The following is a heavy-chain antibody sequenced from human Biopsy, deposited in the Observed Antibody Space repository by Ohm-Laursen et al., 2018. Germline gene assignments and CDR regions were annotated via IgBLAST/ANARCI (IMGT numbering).Heavy chain of an antibody. CDR1: GGTFTNYA. D-gene: IGHD1-26*01. V-gene: IGHV1-69*06. J-gene: IGHJ3*01. CDR3: ARSMLGASTGDDAFDV. CDR2: IIPLFNTA. Sequence: SSVKVSCKASGGTFTNYAISWVRQAPGQGLEWVGGIIPLFNTANYAQKFQGRVRMTADKSTNTAYMELTSLRSEDTAVYYCARSMLGASTGDDAFDVWGQGTLVTVSS.